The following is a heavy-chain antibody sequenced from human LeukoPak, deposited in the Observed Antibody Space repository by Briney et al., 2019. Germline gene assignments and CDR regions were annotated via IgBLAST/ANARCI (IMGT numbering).Heavy chain of an antibody. J-gene: IGHJ4*02. CDR2: INPKSGGT. D-gene: IGHD2-15*01. Sequence: GASVTVSCKTSGYTFTDYYIYWVRQAPGQGLEWIGRINPKSGGTNYAQKFQGRVTMTRDTSINTAYMELNRLTSDDTGVYYCARGNVVVVTATVFVNYWGQGTLVTVTS. V-gene: IGHV1-2*05. CDR3: ARGNVVVVTATVFVNY. CDR1: GYTFTDYY.